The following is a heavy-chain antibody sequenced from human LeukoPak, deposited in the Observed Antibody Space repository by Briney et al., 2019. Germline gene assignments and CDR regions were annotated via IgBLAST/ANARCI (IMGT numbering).Heavy chain of an antibody. CDR2: IYYSGST. D-gene: IGHD1-7*01. Sequence: PSQTLSLTRTVSGVASSSGGYYCGWIRQHPGKSLGWSGYIYYSGSTYYNPSLKSRVTMSVDTSKNQFSLKLSSVPAADTAVYYCARESTHTGSTFKWGQGTLVTVSS. CDR1: GVASSSGGYY. CDR3: ARESTHTGSTFK. J-gene: IGHJ4*02. V-gene: IGHV4-31*03.